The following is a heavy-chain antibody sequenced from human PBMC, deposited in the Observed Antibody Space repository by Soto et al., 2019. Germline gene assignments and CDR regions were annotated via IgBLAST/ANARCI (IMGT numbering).Heavy chain of an antibody. CDR3: ARDRWLRYSGYDWHFDY. Sequence: LRLSCAASGFTFSSYSMNWVRQAPGKGLEWVAYISSGGGNIYYAESVKGRFTISRDNAKNSVDLQMNSLRAEDTAVYYCARDRWLRYSGYDWHFDYWGQGTLVTAPQ. CDR2: ISSGGGNI. D-gene: IGHD5-12*01. V-gene: IGHV3-48*04. CDR1: GFTFSSYS. J-gene: IGHJ4*02.